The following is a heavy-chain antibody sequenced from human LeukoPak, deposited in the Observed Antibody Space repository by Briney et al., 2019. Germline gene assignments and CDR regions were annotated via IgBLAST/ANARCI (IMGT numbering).Heavy chain of an antibody. V-gene: IGHV1-8*01. CDR2: VHPNSGDT. J-gene: IGHJ5*02. Sequence: ASVKFSCKTSGYPFTTREINWVRHAAGQGLEWMGWVHPNSGDTDYAQRFQGRVTMTRDTSTSTVYMELRGLRYDDTAVYFCARGPRNDPWGQGTLVTVSS. CDR1: GYPFTTRE. CDR3: ARGPRNDP. D-gene: IGHD1-14*01.